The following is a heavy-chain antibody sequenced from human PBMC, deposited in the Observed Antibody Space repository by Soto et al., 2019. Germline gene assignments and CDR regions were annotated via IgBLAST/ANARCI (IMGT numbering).Heavy chain of an antibody. CDR2: VYHTGRT. CDR3: ARDSRLVQIPSSNRYYYPGMDV. V-gene: IGHV4-61*01. D-gene: IGHD2-2*01. J-gene: IGHJ6*02. CDR1: GGSFKSGSYS. Sequence: SETLSLTCTVSGGSFKSGSYSWSWIRQPPGKGLEWIGYVYHTGRTSYNPSLKSRVSISMDTSKNQFSLNLDSVTAADTAVYWCARDSRLVQIPSSNRYYYPGMDVWGQGTPVTVSS.